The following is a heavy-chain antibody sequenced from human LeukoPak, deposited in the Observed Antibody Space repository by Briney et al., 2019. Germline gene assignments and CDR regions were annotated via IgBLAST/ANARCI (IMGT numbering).Heavy chain of an antibody. CDR3: ARINYRPIIKFFDF. J-gene: IGHJ4*02. CDR2: TSADNGNT. V-gene: IGHV1-18*01. Sequence: ASVKVSCKASGYTFVNYGISWVRQAPGQGLEWMGWTSADNGNTRFAQKFQDRVTMTTDTSTTTAYMELMSLRSDDTAVYYCARINYRPIIKFFDFWGQGTLVTVSS. D-gene: IGHD4-11*01. CDR1: GYTFVNYG.